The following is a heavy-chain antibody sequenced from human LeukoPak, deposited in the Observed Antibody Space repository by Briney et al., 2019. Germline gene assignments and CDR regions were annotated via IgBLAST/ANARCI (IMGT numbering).Heavy chain of an antibody. J-gene: IGHJ4*02. Sequence: SETLSLTCTVSGGSISSSYWSWIRQPPGKGLECIGYIYYSGDTNYNPSLKSRVSMSLDTSKNQLSLKLSSVTAADTAVYYCVRHYNYDSGGDPFDFWGQGTLVTVSS. CDR1: GGSISSSY. V-gene: IGHV4-59*08. CDR2: IYYSGDT. D-gene: IGHD3-22*01. CDR3: VRHYNYDSGGDPFDF.